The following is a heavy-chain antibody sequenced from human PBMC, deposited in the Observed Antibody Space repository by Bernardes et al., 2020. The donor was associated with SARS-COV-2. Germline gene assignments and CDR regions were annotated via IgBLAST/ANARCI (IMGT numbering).Heavy chain of an antibody. CDR2: IYTSGST. J-gene: IGHJ6*02. Sequence: SETLSLTCTVSGGSISSYYWSWIRQPAGKGLEWIGRIYTSGSTNYNPSLKSRVTMSVDTSKNQFSLKLSSVTAADTAVYYCSKNAKYSSSSMEVWGQGTTVTVSS. D-gene: IGHD6-6*01. V-gene: IGHV4-4*07. CDR3: SKNAKYSSSSMEV. CDR1: GGSISSYY.